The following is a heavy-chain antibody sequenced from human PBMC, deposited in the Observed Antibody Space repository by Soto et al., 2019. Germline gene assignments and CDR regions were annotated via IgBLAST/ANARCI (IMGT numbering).Heavy chain of an antibody. V-gene: IGHV1-69*01. CDR2: IIPIFGTA. Sequence: QVQLVQSGAEVKKPGSSVKVSCKASGGTFSSYSINWVRQAPGQGLEWMGEIIPIFGTANYAQKFQGRVTITADESTSTAYMALSSLRSEDPAAYYCARDGGRHSGGIDYWGQGTLVTVSS. D-gene: IGHD1-26*01. J-gene: IGHJ4*02. CDR1: GGTFSSYS. CDR3: ARDGGRHSGGIDY.